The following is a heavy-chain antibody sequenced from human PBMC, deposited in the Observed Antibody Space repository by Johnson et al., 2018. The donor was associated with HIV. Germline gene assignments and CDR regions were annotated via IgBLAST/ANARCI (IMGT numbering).Heavy chain of an antibody. D-gene: IGHD1-26*01. J-gene: IGHJ3*02. CDR3: AKSRGSGRYLGSAFDI. Sequence: VQLVESGGGVVQPGRSLRLSCAASGFTFSSYDMHWVRQSTGKGLEWVSGLGTAGDTYYPGSVKGRFTISRENAKNSLHLQMNSLRTGDTAVYYCAKSRGSGRYLGSAFDIWGQGTMVTVSS. CDR2: LGTAGDT. V-gene: IGHV3-13*01. CDR1: GFTFSSYD.